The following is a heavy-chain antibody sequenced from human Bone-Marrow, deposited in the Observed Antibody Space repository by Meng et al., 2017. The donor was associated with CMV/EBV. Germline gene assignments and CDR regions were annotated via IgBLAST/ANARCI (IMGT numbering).Heavy chain of an antibody. CDR1: GYTFTRYG. CDR3: AFGYLPYYYYGMDV. CDR2: ISAYNGKT. Sequence: ASVKVSCKASGYTFTRYGISWVRQAPGQGLEWMGWISAYNGKTNYAQKLHGRVTMTTDTSTSTVYMELSSLRSEDTAVYYCAFGYLPYYYYGMDVWGQGTTVTVSS. J-gene: IGHJ6*02. V-gene: IGHV1-18*01. D-gene: IGHD2-2*03.